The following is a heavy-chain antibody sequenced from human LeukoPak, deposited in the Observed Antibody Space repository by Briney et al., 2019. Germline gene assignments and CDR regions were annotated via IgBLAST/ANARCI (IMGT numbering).Heavy chain of an antibody. J-gene: IGHJ5*02. CDR3: ARAGYCSGGSRYGGYVWFDP. CDR2: IYDSGST. CDR1: GGSISSYY. Sequence: SETLSLTCTVSGGSISSYYWSWIRQPPGKGLEWIGYIYDSGSTNYNPSLKSRVTISVDTSKNQFSLKLSSVTAADTAVYYCARAGYCSGGSRYGGYVWFDPWGQGTLVTVSS. D-gene: IGHD2-15*01. V-gene: IGHV4-59*01.